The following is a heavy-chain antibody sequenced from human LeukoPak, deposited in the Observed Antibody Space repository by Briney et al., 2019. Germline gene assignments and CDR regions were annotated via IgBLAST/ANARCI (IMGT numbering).Heavy chain of an antibody. D-gene: IGHD3-16*02. J-gene: IGHJ4*02. CDR2: ISGSGGST. V-gene: IGHV3-23*01. Sequence: PGGSLRLSCAASGFTFSSYAMSWVRQAPGKGLEWVSAISGSGGSTYYADSVKGRFTISRDNSKNTLYLQMNSLRAEDTAVYYCATCRYDYVRGSYRHDLDYWGQGTLVTVSS. CDR1: GFTFSSYA. CDR3: ATCRYDYVRGSYRHDLDY.